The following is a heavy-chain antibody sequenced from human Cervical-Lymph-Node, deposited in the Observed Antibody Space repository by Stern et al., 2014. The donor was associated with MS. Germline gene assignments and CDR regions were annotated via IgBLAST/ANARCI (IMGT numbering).Heavy chain of an antibody. V-gene: IGHV3-74*02. CDR3: TKDTYGPEDY. J-gene: IGHJ4*02. D-gene: IGHD3-10*01. CDR2: INRDGHTI. CDR1: GFTFRNYW. Sequence: EVQLVEYGGGLVQPGGSLRLSCVASGFTFRNYWMHWVRPGPGNGLVWVARINRDGHTITHADSVKGRFTISRDNAKNTLYLQMNSLRVEDMAVYYCTKDTYGPEDYWGQGTSVTVSS.